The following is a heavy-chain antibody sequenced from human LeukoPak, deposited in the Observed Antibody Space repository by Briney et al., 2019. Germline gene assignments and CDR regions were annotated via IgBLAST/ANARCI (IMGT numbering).Heavy chain of an antibody. CDR1: GITLSNYG. CDR2: ISDTGGTI. CDR3: AKRGVVIRVILVGFHKQAYYFDS. D-gene: IGHD3-22*01. Sequence: TGGSLRLSCAVSGITLSNYGMSWVRQAPGKGLQWAAGISDTGGTITYADSVSGRFTISRDNAKNTLYLQMNSLRAEDTAVYFCAKRGVVIRVILVGFHKQAYYFDSWGHGALVTVSS. V-gene: IGHV3-23*01. J-gene: IGHJ4*03.